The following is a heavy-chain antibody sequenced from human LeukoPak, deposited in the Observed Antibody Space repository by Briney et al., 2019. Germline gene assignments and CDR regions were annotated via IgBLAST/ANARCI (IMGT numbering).Heavy chain of an antibody. V-gene: IGHV4-39*01. CDR2: IDYSGNT. CDR1: GGSISSSGYC. J-gene: IGHJ5*02. Sequence: SETLSLTCTVSGGSISSSGYCWGWLRQPPGKGLEWIGSIDYSGNTNYNPSLKSRVTIAVDMSKNQFSLKLSSVTAADTAVYYCARGGYYGSGNDFRFDPWGQGTLVTVSS. CDR3: ARGGYYGSGNDFRFDP. D-gene: IGHD3-10*01.